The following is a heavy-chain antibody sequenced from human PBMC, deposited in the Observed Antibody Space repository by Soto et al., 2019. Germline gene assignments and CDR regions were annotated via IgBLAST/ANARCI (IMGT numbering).Heavy chain of an antibody. V-gene: IGHV1-46*01. J-gene: IGHJ4*02. CDR3: ARGWNIAARPLDY. D-gene: IGHD6-6*01. CDR2: INPSGGGT. Sequence: QVQLVQSGAEVRKPGASVKVYCKASGYTFTNYYMHWVRQAPGQGLEWMGIINPSGGGTNYAQTVQGRVTMTMDTSTSILDIELSSLRSDDTAVYYCARGWNIAARPLDYWGQGTLVTVSS. CDR1: GYTFTNYY.